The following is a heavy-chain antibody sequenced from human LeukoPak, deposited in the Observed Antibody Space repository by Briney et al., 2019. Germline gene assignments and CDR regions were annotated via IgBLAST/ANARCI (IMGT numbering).Heavy chain of an antibody. J-gene: IGHJ5*02. D-gene: IGHD2-2*01. V-gene: IGHV4-4*07. CDR3: ARELSSTSANWFDP. Sequence: SETLSLTCTVSGGSISSYYWSWIRQPAGKGLEGIGRIYTSGSTNYNPSPKSRVTMSVDTSKNQFSPKLSSVTAADTAVYYCARELSSTSANWFDPWGQGTLVTVSS. CDR1: GGSISSYY. CDR2: IYTSGST.